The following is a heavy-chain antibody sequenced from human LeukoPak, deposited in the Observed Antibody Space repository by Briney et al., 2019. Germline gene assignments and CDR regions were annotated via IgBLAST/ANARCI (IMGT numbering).Heavy chain of an antibody. V-gene: IGHV1-2*02. J-gene: IGHJ4*02. CDR1: GYTFTGYY. Sequence: EASVKVSCKASGYTFTGYYMHWVRPAPGQGLEWMGWINPNSGGTNYAQKFQGRVTMTRDTSIRTAYMELSRLRSDDTAVYYCAATMVRGAGVYYFDYWGQGTLVTVSS. CDR3: AATMVRGAGVYYFDY. D-gene: IGHD3-10*01. CDR2: INPNSGGT.